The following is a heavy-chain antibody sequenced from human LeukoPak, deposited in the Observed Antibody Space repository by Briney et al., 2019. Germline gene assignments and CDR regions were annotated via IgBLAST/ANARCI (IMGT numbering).Heavy chain of an antibody. J-gene: IGHJ6*02. CDR1: GGSTSSYY. V-gene: IGHV4-59*08. CDR2: IYYSGST. Sequence: SETLSLTCTVSGGSTSSYYWSWIRQPPGKGLEWIRYIYYSGSTNYNPSLKSRVTISVDTSKNQFSLKLSSVTAADTAVYYCARSDVGAYYYGMDVWGQGTTVTVSS. CDR3: ARSDVGAYYYGMDV.